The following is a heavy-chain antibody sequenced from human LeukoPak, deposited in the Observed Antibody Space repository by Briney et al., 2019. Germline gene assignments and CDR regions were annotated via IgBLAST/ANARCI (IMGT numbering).Heavy chain of an antibody. CDR3: ARAEVIDY. CDR1: GYTFTGYY. D-gene: IGHD3-22*01. CDR2: INPNSGGT. J-gene: IGHJ4*02. V-gene: IGHV1-2*02. Sequence: ASVKVSCKASGYTFTGYYMHWVRQAPGQGLEWMGWINPNSGGTNYAQKFQGRVTMTRDTPISTAYMELTSLRSGDTAVYYCARAEVIDYWGQGTLVTVSS.